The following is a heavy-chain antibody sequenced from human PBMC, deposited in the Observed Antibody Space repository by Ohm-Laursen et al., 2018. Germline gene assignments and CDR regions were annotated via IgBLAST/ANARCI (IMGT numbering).Heavy chain of an antibody. D-gene: IGHD4-23*01. V-gene: IGHV3-30*18. Sequence: SLRLSCAASGFTFSNHGMHWVRQAPGKELEWLATILNDGGKKYYADSVQGRFTISRDNSKNTLYLQMNSLRPEDTGVYYCAKDRYEGGGNSVHFQHRGQGTLVTVSS. CDR2: ILNDGGKK. CDR1: GFTFSNHG. CDR3: AKDRYEGGGNSVHFQH. J-gene: IGHJ1*01.